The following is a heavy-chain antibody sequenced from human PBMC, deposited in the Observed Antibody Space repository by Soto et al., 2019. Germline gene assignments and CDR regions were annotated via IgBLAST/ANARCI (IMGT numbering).Heavy chain of an antibody. J-gene: IGHJ6*02. CDR1: GGSISSGGYY. CDR2: IYYSGST. CDR3: ARDQGRYYYYYGMDV. V-gene: IGHV4-31*03. Sequence: QVQLQESGPGLVQPSQTLSLTCTVSGGSISSGGYYWSWIRQHPGKGLEWIGYIYYSGSTYYNPSLKSRVTISVDTSKNQFSLKLSSVTAADTAVYYCARDQGRYYYYYGMDVWGQGTTVTVSS.